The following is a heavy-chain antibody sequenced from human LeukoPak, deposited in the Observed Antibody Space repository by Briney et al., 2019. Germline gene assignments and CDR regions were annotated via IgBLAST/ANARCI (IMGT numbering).Heavy chain of an antibody. V-gene: IGHV1-2*02. CDR3: ARAAGYSSSWRYFQH. CDR2: INPNSGGT. Sequence: ASVKVSCKASGYTFTDYYLHWVRQAPGQGLEWMGWINPNSGGTNYAQTFQGRVTMTRDTSITTAYLELSRLRSDDTAVYYCARAAGYSSSWRYFQHWGQGTLVTVSS. D-gene: IGHD6-13*01. J-gene: IGHJ1*01. CDR1: GYTFTDYY.